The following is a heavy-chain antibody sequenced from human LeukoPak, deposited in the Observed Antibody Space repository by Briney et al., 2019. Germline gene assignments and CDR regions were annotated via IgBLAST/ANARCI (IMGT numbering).Heavy chain of an antibody. CDR2: VYYGGST. Sequence: PSETLSLTCTVSNGSITSHYWSWIRQSPGQGPEWIGYVYYGGSTSYKPSLKSRVTVSMDTSKKQFSLIMKSVTGADTAVYFCARFNWGGYYFDSWGQGALVTVSS. D-gene: IGHD7-27*01. J-gene: IGHJ4*02. CDR3: ARFNWGGYYFDS. CDR1: NGSITSHY. V-gene: IGHV4-59*08.